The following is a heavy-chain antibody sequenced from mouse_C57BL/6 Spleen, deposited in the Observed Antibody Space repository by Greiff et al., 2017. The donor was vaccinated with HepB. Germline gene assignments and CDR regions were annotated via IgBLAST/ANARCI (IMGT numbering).Heavy chain of an antibody. J-gene: IGHJ2*01. Sequence: VKLMESGAELVRPGTSVKVSCKASGYAFTNYLIEWVKQRPGQGLEWIGVINPGSGGTNYNEKFKGKATLTADKSSSTAYMQLSSLTSEDSAVYFCARGDYYGRHFDYWGQGTTLTVSS. CDR2: INPGSGGT. V-gene: IGHV1-54*01. CDR1: GYAFTNYL. CDR3: ARGDYYGRHFDY. D-gene: IGHD1-1*01.